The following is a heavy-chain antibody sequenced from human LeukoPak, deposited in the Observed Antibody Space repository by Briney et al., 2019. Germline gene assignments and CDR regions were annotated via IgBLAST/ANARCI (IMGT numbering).Heavy chain of an antibody. Sequence: SDTLSLTCTVSGGSISSGGYYWSWIRQHPGKGLEWIGYIYYSGSTYYNPSLKSRVTISVDTSKNQFSLKLSSVTAADTAVYYCAREVPGNGNWFDPWGQGTLVTVSS. CDR1: GGSISSGGYY. D-gene: IGHD1-1*01. J-gene: IGHJ5*02. V-gene: IGHV4-31*03. CDR2: IYYSGST. CDR3: AREVPGNGNWFDP.